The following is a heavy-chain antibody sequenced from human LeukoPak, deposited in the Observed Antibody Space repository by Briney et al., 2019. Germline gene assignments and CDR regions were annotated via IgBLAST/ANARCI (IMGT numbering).Heavy chain of an antibody. J-gene: IGHJ4*02. V-gene: IGHV1-8*03. D-gene: IGHD3-3*01. CDR3: ARQIKEDWAYYDFWSGYYELRRNRHFDY. CDR2: MNPNSGNT. CDR1: GYTFTSYD. Sequence: GASVKVSCKASGYTFTSYDINWVRQATGQGLEWMGWMNPNSGNTGYAQKFQGRITITRNTSISTAYMELSSLRSEDTAVYYCARQIKEDWAYYDFWSGYYELRRNRHFDYWGQGTLVTVSS.